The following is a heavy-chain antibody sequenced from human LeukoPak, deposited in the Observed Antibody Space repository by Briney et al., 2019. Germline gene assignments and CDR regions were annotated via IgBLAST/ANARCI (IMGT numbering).Heavy chain of an antibody. CDR3: ARDPSDYYYLFMAV. J-gene: IGHJ6*03. CDR1: RLIFSSYG. CDR2: IWYDGSNK. Sequence: GGSLRLSCAASRLIFSSYGMHWVRQAPGKGLEWVAVIWYDGSNKYYADSVEGRFTISGDNSKNTLYRQMNSLRAEDTAVYYCARDPSDYYYLFMAVWGKGTTVTVSS. V-gene: IGHV3-33*01.